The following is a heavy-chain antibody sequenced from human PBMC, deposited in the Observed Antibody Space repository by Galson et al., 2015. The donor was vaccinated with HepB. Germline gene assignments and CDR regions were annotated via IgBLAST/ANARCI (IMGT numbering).Heavy chain of an antibody. V-gene: IGHV3-48*02. CDR2: ISNSGSAI. J-gene: IGHJ4*02. CDR1: GFSFSSFG. Sequence: SLRLSCAASGFSFSSFGVNWVRQAPGKGLEWVSYISNSGSAIYYADSVQGRFTISRDNAENSLYLQMNSLRDDDTAVYYCARSRGWFGYWGQGTLVTVSS. CDR3: ARSRGWFGY. D-gene: IGHD6-19*01.